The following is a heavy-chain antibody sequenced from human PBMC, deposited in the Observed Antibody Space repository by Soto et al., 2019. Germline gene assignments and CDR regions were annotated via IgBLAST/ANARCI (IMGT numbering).Heavy chain of an antibody. CDR2: IYYSGST. CDR3: ARLYCSSTSCYLPWFDP. Sequence: PSATLSLTCTVSGGSISSSSYYWGWIRQPTGNGLEWIGYIYYSGSTYYNPSLKSRVTISVDTSKNQFSLKLSSVTAADTAVYYCARLYCSSTSCYLPWFDPWGQGTLVTVSS. CDR1: GGSISSSSYY. J-gene: IGHJ5*02. V-gene: IGHV4-61*05. D-gene: IGHD2-2*01.